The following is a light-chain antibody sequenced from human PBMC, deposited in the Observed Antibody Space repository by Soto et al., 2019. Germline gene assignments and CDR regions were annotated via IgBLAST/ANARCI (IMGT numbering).Light chain of an antibody. CDR2: DAS. CDR3: QQYNSYGFT. CDR1: QSISSW. Sequence: DIQMTQSPSTLSASVGDRVTITCRASQSISSWLAWYQQKPGKAPKLLIYDASSLESGVPSRFSGSGSGTEFTLTFSSLQPDDFATYYCQQYNSYGFTFGPGTKVDIK. J-gene: IGKJ3*01. V-gene: IGKV1-5*01.